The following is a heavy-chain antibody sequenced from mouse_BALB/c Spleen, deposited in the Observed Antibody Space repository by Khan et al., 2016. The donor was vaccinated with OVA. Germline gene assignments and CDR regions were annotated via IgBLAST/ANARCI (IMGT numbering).Heavy chain of an antibody. CDR2: INPYNGAT. D-gene: IGHD2-4*01. Sequence: EVQLQQSGPELVKPGASVKISCKASGYSFTGYYMHWVKQSHVKSLEWIGRINPYNGATSYNQNFKDKASLTVDKSSRTAYMEVHSLTSEDSAVYYCARGGIYDYDFDYWSQGTTLTVSS. V-gene: IGHV1-31*01. CDR1: GYSFTGYY. J-gene: IGHJ2*01. CDR3: ARGGIYDYDFDY.